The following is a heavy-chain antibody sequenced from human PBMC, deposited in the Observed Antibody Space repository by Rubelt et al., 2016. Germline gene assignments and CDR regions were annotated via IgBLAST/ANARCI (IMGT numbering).Heavy chain of an antibody. D-gene: IGHD2-2*01. CDR3: ARLVVPAAIFDY. CDR1: GFSLSTSGVG. J-gene: IGHJ4*02. V-gene: IGHV2-5*02. Sequence: QITLKESGPTLVKPTQTLTLTCTFSGFSLSTSGVGVGWIRQPPGKALAWLALIYWDDDKRYSPSLKSRLTSTKDTSKNQVVLKMTNMDPVDTATYYGARLVVPAAIFDYWGQGTLVTVSS. CDR2: IYWDDDK.